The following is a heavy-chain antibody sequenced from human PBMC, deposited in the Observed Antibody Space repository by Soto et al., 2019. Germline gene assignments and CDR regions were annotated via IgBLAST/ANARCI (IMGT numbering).Heavy chain of an antibody. V-gene: IGHV3-20*04. J-gene: IGHJ4*02. CDR1: GFTFDDYG. D-gene: IGHD5-12*01. Sequence: GGSLRLSCAASGFTFDDYGMSWVRQVPGKGLEWVSGINGNGGSTGYADSVKGRFTISRDNAQNTLFLHLNSLRAEDTAFYYCAVNSGYDYYFDYWGQGTLGTVSS. CDR3: AVNSGYDYYFDY. CDR2: INGNGGST.